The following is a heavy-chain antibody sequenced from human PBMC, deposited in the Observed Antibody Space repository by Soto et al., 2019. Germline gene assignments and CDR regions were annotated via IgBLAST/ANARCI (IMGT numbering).Heavy chain of an antibody. V-gene: IGHV4-39*01. Sequence: SETLSLTCTVSGGSISSSSYYWGWIRQPPGKGLEWIGSIYYSGSTYYNPSLKSRVTISVDTSKNQFSLKLSSVTAADTAVYYCARHGSGGFFRYCSGGSCYHYNWFDPWGQGTLVTVSS. J-gene: IGHJ5*02. CDR1: GGSISSSSYY. CDR2: IYYSGST. CDR3: ARHGSGGFFRYCSGGSCYHYNWFDP. D-gene: IGHD2-15*01.